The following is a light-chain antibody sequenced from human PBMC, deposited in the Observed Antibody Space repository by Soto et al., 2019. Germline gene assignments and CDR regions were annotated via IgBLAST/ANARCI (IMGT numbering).Light chain of an antibody. J-gene: IGKJ2*01. V-gene: IGKV3-20*01. CDR2: GTS. CDR1: QTINSRA. Sequence: LTQSPGTLSLSPGEKATLSCRASQTINSRALASDQQRLGQAPTPLIYGTSARAPCIPDRFTGSGFGTDFTLTISRLEPEDFAVYYCQQYDTFGQGTKLDIK. CDR3: QQYDT.